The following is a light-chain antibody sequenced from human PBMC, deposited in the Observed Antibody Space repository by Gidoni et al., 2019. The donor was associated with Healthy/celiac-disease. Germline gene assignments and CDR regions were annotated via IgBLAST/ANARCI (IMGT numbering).Light chain of an antibody. Sequence: SYELTQPPSVSVSPGQTASITCSGDQLGDKYACWYQQKPGQSPVLVIYQDSKRPSGIPERFSGSNSGNTATLTISGTQAMDEADYYCQAWDTEAVFGGGTQLTVL. CDR2: QDS. CDR3: QAWDTEAV. V-gene: IGLV3-1*01. J-gene: IGLJ7*01. CDR1: QLGDKY.